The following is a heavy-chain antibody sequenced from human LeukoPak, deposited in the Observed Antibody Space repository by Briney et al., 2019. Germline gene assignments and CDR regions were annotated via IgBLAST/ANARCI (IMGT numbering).Heavy chain of an antibody. CDR1: GFPFSSYW. CDR2: ISSDGSST. CDR3: ASLDSSGWYYFDY. J-gene: IGHJ4*02. V-gene: IGHV3-74*01. Sequence: GGSLRLSCVASGFPFSSYWMTWVRQAPGKGLVWVSRISSDGSSTSYADSVKGRFTISRDNAKNTLYLQMNSLRAEDTAVYYCASLDSSGWYYFDYWGQGTLVTVSS. D-gene: IGHD6-19*01.